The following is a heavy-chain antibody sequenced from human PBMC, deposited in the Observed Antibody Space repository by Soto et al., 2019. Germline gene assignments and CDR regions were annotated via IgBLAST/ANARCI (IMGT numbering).Heavy chain of an antibody. Sequence: EVQLLESGGGLVQPGGSLRLSCAASGFTFSSYAMSWVRQAPGKGLEWVSAISGSGGSTYYADSVKGRFTISRDNSKNTLYLQMKCLRAEDTSVYYCAKCPKQQLVLAWFDPGGQGTLVTVSS. CDR2: ISGSGGST. D-gene: IGHD6-13*01. V-gene: IGHV3-23*01. J-gene: IGHJ5*02. CDR1: GFTFSSYA. CDR3: AKCPKQQLVLAWFDP.